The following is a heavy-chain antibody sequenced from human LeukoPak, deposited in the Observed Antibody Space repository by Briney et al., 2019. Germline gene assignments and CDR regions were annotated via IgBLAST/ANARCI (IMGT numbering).Heavy chain of an antibody. J-gene: IGHJ4*02. CDR3: ARWDSGYDSLDY. Sequence: GGSLGLSCAASGFTVSSNYMNWVRQAPGKGLEWVSVIYGGGSTYYADSVKGRFTISRDNSKNTLYLQMNSLRAEDTAVYYCARWDSGYDSLDYWGQGTLVTVSS. D-gene: IGHD5-12*01. CDR1: GFTVSSNY. CDR2: IYGGGST. V-gene: IGHV3-53*01.